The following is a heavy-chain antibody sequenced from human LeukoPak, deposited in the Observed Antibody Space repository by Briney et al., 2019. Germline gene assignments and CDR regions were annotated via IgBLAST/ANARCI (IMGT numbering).Heavy chain of an antibody. Sequence: PSETLSLTCTVSGGSISSYYWGWIRQPPGKGLEWIGYIYYSGSTNYNPSLKSRVTISVDTSKNQFSLKLSSVTAADTAVYYCARGPNSSGYYGDLDYWGQGTLVTVSS. CDR1: GGSISSYY. CDR3: ARGPNSSGYYGDLDY. V-gene: IGHV4-59*01. CDR2: IYYSGST. J-gene: IGHJ4*02. D-gene: IGHD3-22*01.